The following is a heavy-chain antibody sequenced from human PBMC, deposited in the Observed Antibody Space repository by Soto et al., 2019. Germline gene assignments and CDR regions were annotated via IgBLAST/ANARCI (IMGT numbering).Heavy chain of an antibody. J-gene: IGHJ4*02. CDR1: GFTFSDSA. Sequence: PGGSLRLSCAASGFTFSDSAIHWVRQASGKGLEWVGRIRSKANNYATAYAASVKGRFTVSRDDSENTASLQMNSLKTDDTAVYYCARLMESGMVITPFDDWGQGTLVTVSS. CDR3: ARLMESGMVITPFDD. D-gene: IGHD3-22*01. V-gene: IGHV3-73*01. CDR2: IRSKANNYAT.